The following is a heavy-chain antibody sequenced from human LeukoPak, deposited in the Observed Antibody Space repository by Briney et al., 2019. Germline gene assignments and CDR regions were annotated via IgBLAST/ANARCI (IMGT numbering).Heavy chain of an antibody. D-gene: IGHD2-2*01. Sequence: ASVKVSCKASGYTFTGYYMHWVRQAPGQGLEWMGWISPNSGGTNYAQKFQGRVTMTRDTSISTAYMELSRLRSDDTAVYYCARETYCSSTSCSNSFSNWGQGTLVTVSS. CDR3: ARETYCSSTSCSNSFSN. V-gene: IGHV1-2*02. J-gene: IGHJ4*02. CDR2: ISPNSGGT. CDR1: GYTFTGYY.